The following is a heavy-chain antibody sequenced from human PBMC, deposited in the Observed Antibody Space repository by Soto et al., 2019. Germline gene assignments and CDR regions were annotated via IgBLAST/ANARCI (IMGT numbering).Heavy chain of an antibody. Sequence: ASVKVSFKASGYTFTGYYMHWVRQAPGQGLEWMGWVNAANGDTKYSPKFQGRVTITRDTSASTAYMELSSLRSEDTAVYYCVRRHVSATGIDWFDPWGQGTRVTVSS. CDR3: VRRHVSATGIDWFDP. CDR1: GYTFTGYY. J-gene: IGHJ5*02. V-gene: IGHV1-3*01. CDR2: VNAANGDT. D-gene: IGHD6-13*01.